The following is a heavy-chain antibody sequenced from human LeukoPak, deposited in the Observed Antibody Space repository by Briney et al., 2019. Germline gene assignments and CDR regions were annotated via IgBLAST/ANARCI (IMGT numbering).Heavy chain of an antibody. CDR3: ARMGGYSGYATH. D-gene: IGHD5-12*01. CDR1: GGSISLYY. Sequence: SETLPLTCTVSGGSISLYYWSWIRQPPGKGLEWIGYIYSSGSANYNPSLKSRVTISVDTSKNQFSLKLSSVTAADTAVYYCARMGGYSGYATHWGQGTLVTVSS. V-gene: IGHV4-59*08. CDR2: IYSSGSA. J-gene: IGHJ4*02.